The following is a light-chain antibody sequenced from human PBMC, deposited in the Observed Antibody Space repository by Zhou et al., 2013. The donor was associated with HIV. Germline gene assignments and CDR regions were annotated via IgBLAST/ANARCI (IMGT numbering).Light chain of an antibody. CDR2: AAS. CDR1: QSISRW. V-gene: IGKV1-39*01. J-gene: IGKJ1*01. Sequence: DIQMTQSPSTLSASVGDRVTITCRASQSISRWVAWYQQKPGEAPKLLIYAASSLQSGVPSRFRGSASGTEFTLTISSLQPEDFATYSCQQSFSTPRTFGQGTKVEI. CDR3: QQSFSTPRT.